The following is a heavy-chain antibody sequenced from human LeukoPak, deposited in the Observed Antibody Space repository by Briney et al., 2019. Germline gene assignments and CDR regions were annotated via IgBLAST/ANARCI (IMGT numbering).Heavy chain of an antibody. CDR2: IQQDGSEK. V-gene: IGHV3-7*01. CDR1: GFTFINAW. J-gene: IGHJ4*02. CDR3: ARDSYSSIADY. Sequence: GGSLRLSCAASGFTFINAWMSWVRQAPGKGLERVANIQQDGSEKYYVESVKGRFTISRDNAKNSLYLQMNSRRAEDTAVYYCARDSYSSIADYWGQGTLVIVSS. D-gene: IGHD6-13*01.